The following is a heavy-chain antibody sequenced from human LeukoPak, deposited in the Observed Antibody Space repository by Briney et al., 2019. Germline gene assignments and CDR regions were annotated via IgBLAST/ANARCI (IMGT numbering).Heavy chain of an antibody. CDR1: GGSIRSSYYY. Sequence: SETLSPTCTVSGGSIRSSYYYWGWIRQPPGKGLEWIGSIYDSGSTNYNPSLKSRVTISVDTSKNQFSLKLSSVTAAGMAVYYCASTYYDFWSGYFPMDVWGQGTTVTVSS. J-gene: IGHJ6*02. V-gene: IGHV4-39*07. CDR2: IYDSGST. D-gene: IGHD3-3*01. CDR3: ASTYYDFWSGYFPMDV.